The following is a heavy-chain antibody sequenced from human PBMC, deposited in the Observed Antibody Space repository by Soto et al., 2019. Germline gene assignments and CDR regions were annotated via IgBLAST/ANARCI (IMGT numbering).Heavy chain of an antibody. CDR3: ARLAPMTTVTTGDAFDI. CDR1: GGSISSSY. V-gene: IGHV4-59*06. CDR2: IYYSGST. Sequence: SDTLSLNCTVSGGSISSSYWSWIRQHAGEGLEWIGYIYYSGSTYYNPSLKSRVTISVDTSKNQFSLKLSSVTAADTAVYYCARLAPMTTVTTGDAFDIWRQGKMVTVSS. J-gene: IGHJ3*02. D-gene: IGHD4-17*01.